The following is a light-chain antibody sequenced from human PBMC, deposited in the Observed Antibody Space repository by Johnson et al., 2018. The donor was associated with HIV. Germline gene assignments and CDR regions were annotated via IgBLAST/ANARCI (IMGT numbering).Light chain of an antibody. V-gene: IGLV1-51*02. J-gene: IGLJ1*01. CDR3: GTWDTSLSAGGV. CDR1: SSTIGNNY. Sequence: QSVLTQPPSVSAAPGQKVTISCSGSSSTIGNNYVSWYQVLPGTAPKLLIYKNNERPSGIPGRFSGSKSGTSATLGITGLQTGDEADYYCGTWDTSLSAGGVIGTGTKITVL. CDR2: KNN.